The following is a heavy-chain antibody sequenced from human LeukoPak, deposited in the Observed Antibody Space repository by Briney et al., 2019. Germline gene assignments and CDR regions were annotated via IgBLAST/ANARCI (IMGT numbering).Heavy chain of an antibody. CDR2: IYSGGST. V-gene: IGHV3-53*01. Sequence: GGALRLSCAAAGFTFNCNYRSWVRQAPGKGLEWVSLIYSGGSTYYADSVKGRFTISRDNSKNTLYLQINSMRAEATVVYYCGRGRYGSGSDYPASDVWGQGTTVTVSS. D-gene: IGHD3-10*01. J-gene: IGHJ6*02. CDR1: GFTFNCNY. CDR3: GRGRYGSGSDYPASDV.